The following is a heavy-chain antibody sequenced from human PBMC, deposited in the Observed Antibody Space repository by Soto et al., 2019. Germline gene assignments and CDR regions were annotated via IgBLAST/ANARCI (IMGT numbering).Heavy chain of an antibody. D-gene: IGHD2-2*01. V-gene: IGHV3-7*01. CDR1: GFTFSSYG. CDR2: IKQDGSEK. Sequence: GGSLRLSCAASGFTFSSYGMHWVRQAPGKGLEWVANIKQDGSEKYYVDSVKGRFTISRDNAKNSLYLQMNSLRAEDTAVYYCARDVVVPAAIFSGDYYYYGMDVWGQGTTVTVSS. CDR3: ARDVVVPAAIFSGDYYYYGMDV. J-gene: IGHJ6*02.